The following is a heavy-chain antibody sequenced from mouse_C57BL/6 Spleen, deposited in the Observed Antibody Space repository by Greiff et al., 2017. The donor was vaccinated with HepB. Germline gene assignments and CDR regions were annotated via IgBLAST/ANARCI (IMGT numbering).Heavy chain of an antibody. J-gene: IGHJ3*01. CDR1: GYTFTDYY. V-gene: IGHV1-26*01. CDR2: INPNNGGT. CDR3: ARRYYGNYAWFAY. Sequence: EVKLQQSGPELVKPGASVKISCKASGYTFTDYYMNWVKQSHGKSLEWIGDINPNNGGTSYNQKFKGKATLTVDKSSSTAYMELRSLTSEDSAVYYCARRYYGNYAWFAYWGQGTLVTVSA. D-gene: IGHD2-1*01.